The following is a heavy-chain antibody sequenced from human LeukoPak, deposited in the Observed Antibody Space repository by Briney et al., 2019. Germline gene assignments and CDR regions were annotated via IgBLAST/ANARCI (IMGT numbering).Heavy chain of an antibody. Sequence: SETLSLTCTVSGGSISSSSYYWGWIRQPPGKGLEWIGSIYYSGSTNYNPSLKSRVTISVDTSKNQFSLKLSSVTAADTAVYYCARQGKEDWNDLPGGGLGFDYWGQGTLVTVSS. V-gene: IGHV4-39*01. CDR1: GGSISSSSYY. J-gene: IGHJ4*02. D-gene: IGHD1-1*01. CDR3: ARQGKEDWNDLPGGGLGFDY. CDR2: IYYSGST.